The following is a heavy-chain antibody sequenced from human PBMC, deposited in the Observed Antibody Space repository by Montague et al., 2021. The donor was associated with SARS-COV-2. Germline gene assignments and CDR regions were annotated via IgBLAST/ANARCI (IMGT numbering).Heavy chain of an antibody. Sequence: FQRLSCAASGFTFSSYAMSWVRQAPGKGLEWVSAISGSGGSTYYADSVKGRFTISRDNSKNTLYLQMNSLRAEDTAVYYCARVAAGYYYYGMDVWGQGTTVTVSS. CDR2: ISGSGGST. D-gene: IGHD6-13*01. J-gene: IGHJ6*02. CDR1: GFTFSSYA. CDR3: ARVAAGYYYYGMDV. V-gene: IGHV3-23*01.